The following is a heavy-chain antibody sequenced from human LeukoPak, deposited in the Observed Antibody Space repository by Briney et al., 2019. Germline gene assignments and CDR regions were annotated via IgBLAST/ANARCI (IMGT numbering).Heavy chain of an antibody. CDR2: IIPIFGTA. CDR3: ARAGYCSSTSCYLTDAFDI. Sequence: SVTVSCKASGGTFSSYATSWVRQAPGQGLEWMGGIIPIFGTANYAQKFQGRVTITTDESTSTAYMELSSLRSEDTAVYYCARAGYCSSTSCYLTDAFDIWGQGTMVTVSS. V-gene: IGHV1-69*05. CDR1: GGTFSSYA. D-gene: IGHD2-2*01. J-gene: IGHJ3*02.